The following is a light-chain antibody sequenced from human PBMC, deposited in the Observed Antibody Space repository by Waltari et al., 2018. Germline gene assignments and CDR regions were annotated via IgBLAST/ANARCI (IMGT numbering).Light chain of an antibody. V-gene: IGKV2-40*01. Sequence: DIVMTQTPLSLPVTPGEPASISCSSSQSLLNSDDGFTYLDWFLQKPGQSQPLLIYDASNRATGIPIRFSGSGFGTDFTLTISSLEPDDFAHYYCQQRRNWPPMFGQGTKVEIK. CDR1: QSLLNSDDGFTY. CDR3: QQRRNWPPM. J-gene: IGKJ1*01. CDR2: DAS.